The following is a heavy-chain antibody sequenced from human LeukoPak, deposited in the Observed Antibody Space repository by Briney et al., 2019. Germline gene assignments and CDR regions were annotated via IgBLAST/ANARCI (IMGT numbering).Heavy chain of an antibody. Sequence: GGSLRLSCAASGFTFSSYWMSWVRQAPGKGLEWVANIKQAGSEKYYVDSVKGRFTISRDNAKNSLYLQMNNLRAEDTAVYYCAREGSTGTAKTDYYYYGMDVWGQGTTVTVSS. D-gene: IGHD1-1*01. V-gene: IGHV3-7*01. CDR1: GFTFSSYW. J-gene: IGHJ6*02. CDR3: AREGSTGTAKTDYYYYGMDV. CDR2: IKQAGSEK.